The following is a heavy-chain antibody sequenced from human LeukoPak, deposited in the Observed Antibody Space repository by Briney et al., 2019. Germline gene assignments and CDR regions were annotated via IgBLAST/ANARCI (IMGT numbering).Heavy chain of an antibody. D-gene: IGHD3-22*01. CDR2: IRYDGSNK. Sequence: GGSLGFSCAASGFTFSTYGMHWVRQAPGKGLEWMTFIRYDGSNKYYADSVKGRFTISRDDSKKTLYLQMNSLRAEDTAVYYCARDFSGYYWMFDPRGQGTLVTVSS. CDR1: GFTFSTYG. J-gene: IGHJ5*02. CDR3: ARDFSGYYWMFDP. V-gene: IGHV3-30*02.